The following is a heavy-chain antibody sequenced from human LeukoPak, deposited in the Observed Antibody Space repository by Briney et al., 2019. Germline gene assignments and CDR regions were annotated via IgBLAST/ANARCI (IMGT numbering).Heavy chain of an antibody. CDR2: IYYGGST. J-gene: IGHJ5*01. D-gene: IGHD3-16*02. V-gene: IGHV4-59*01. Sequence: KPSETLSLTCSVSGDSIGSYYWTWIRQSPGKGLEWIGYIYYGGSTNYSPSPKSRVSISVDTSNNQFSLQLRSVSAAATAIYYCARGRARDGSYPCFDSWGQGTLVTVSS. CDR3: ARGRARDGSYPCFDS. CDR1: GDSIGSYY.